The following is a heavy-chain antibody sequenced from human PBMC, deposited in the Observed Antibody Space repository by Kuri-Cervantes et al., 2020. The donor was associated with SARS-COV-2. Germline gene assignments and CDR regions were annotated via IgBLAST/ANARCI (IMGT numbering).Heavy chain of an antibody. D-gene: IGHD4-11*01. CDR3: AGTYDTVTGDAFDI. Sequence: GSLRLSCTVSGYSISSGYCWGWIRQPPGKGLEWIGSIYHSGSTYYNPSLKSRVTISVDTSKNQFSLKLSSVTAADTAVYYCAGTYDTVTGDAFDIWGQGTMVTVSS. V-gene: IGHV4-38-2*02. J-gene: IGHJ3*02. CDR2: IYHSGST. CDR1: GYSISSGYC.